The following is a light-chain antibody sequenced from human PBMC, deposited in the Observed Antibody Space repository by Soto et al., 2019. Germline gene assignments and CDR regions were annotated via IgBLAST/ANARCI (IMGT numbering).Light chain of an antibody. CDR3: RQYNSLAYT. Sequence: DIQMTQSPSTLSASVGDRVTITCRSSQSIDSWLAWYQQRPGKAPKLLIYKASSLESGVPSRFSGSGSGTEFTLTINSLQPDDFATYYCRQYNSLAYTFGQGTKLEIK. CDR2: KAS. J-gene: IGKJ2*01. CDR1: QSIDSW. V-gene: IGKV1-5*03.